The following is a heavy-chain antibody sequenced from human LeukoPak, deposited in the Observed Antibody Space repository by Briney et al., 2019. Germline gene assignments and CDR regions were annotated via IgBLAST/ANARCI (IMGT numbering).Heavy chain of an antibody. Sequence: GASVKVSCKASGYTFTGYYMHWVRQAPGQGLEWMGWMNPNSGNTDYNTDYGQKFQGRATMTRNTSISTAYMELSSLTSEDTAVYYCARGHCGSGSCYYFDYWGQGTLVTVSS. V-gene: IGHV1-8*02. CDR1: GYTFTGYY. CDR2: MNPNSGNTDYNT. J-gene: IGHJ4*02. D-gene: IGHD3-10*01. CDR3: ARGHCGSGSCYYFDY.